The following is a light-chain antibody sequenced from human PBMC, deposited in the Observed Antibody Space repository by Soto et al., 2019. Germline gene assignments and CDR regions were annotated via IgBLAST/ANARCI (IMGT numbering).Light chain of an antibody. CDR2: DDA. CDR3: QVYDGNIDHNYHKYV. V-gene: IGLV3-21*02. CDR1: NIGSRS. J-gene: IGLJ1*01. Sequence: SYELTQPPSVSVAPGQTSRITCGGNNIGSRSVHWYQQKPGQAPVLVVYDDADRPSGIPERFSGSNYGNTANLTISRVEAGDEADYFCQVYDGNIDHNYHKYVFGTGTTVTV.